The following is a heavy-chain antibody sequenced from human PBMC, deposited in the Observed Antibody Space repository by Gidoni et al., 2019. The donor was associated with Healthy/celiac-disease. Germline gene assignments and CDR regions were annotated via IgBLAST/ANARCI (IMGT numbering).Heavy chain of an antibody. Sequence: QVQLQESGPGLVKPSETLSLTCTGSGGSISSYYWSWIRQPAGKGLEWIGRIYTSGSTNYNPSLKSRVTMSVDTSKNQFSLKLSSVTAADTAVYYCARDPYDSSGYYFDYWGQGTLVTVSS. D-gene: IGHD3-22*01. CDR1: GGSISSYY. J-gene: IGHJ4*02. CDR2: IYTSGST. CDR3: ARDPYDSSGYYFDY. V-gene: IGHV4-4*07.